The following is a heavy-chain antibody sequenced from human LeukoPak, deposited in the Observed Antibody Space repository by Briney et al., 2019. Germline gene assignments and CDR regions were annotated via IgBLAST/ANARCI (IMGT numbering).Heavy chain of an antibody. Sequence: GASVKVSCKASGYTFTSYYMHWVRQAPGQGLEWMGIINPSGGSTSYAQQFQGRVTMTRDTSTSTVYMELSSLRSEDTAVYYCARDLTFTMVRGAFLFDYWGQGTLVTVSS. V-gene: IGHV1-46*01. CDR1: GYTFTSYY. J-gene: IGHJ4*02. D-gene: IGHD3-10*01. CDR2: INPSGGST. CDR3: ARDLTFTMVRGAFLFDY.